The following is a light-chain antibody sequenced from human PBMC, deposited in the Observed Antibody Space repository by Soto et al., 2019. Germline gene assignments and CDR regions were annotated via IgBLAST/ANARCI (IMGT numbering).Light chain of an antibody. CDR3: QQYGSSPWT. CDR2: DAS. CDR1: QSVNSN. V-gene: IGKV3-15*01. J-gene: IGKJ1*01. Sequence: EIVMTQSPATLSVSPGERATLSCRASQSVNSNLAWYRQKPGQAPRLLISDASTRATGVPARFSGSGSGTEFTLTISRLEPEDFAVYYCQQYGSSPWTFGQGTKVEIK.